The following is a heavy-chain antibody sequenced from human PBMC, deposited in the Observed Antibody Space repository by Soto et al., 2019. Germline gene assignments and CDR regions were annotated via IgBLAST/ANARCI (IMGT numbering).Heavy chain of an antibody. Sequence: TRSLACPLHCXSASGDQWSCIPQPRGKCLQWLSEINQSRITDYNASLKSRITISIDTSKKQFALKLNSVTAADAAVYYCAIGPRMRLAGGGYWGWGRQCTVSS. CDR1: CXSASGDQ. J-gene: IGHJ4*02. V-gene: IGHV4-34*01. CDR2: INQSRIT. CDR3: AIGPRMRLAGGGY. D-gene: IGHD6-19*01.